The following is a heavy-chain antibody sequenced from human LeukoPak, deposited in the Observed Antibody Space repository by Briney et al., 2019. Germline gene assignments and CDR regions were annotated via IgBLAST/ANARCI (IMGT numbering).Heavy chain of an antibody. V-gene: IGHV3-23*01. CDR2: ISGSGGST. CDR1: GFTFSSYG. J-gene: IGHJ6*03. Sequence: PGGSLRLSCAASGFTFSSYGMSWVRQAPGKGLEWVSAISGSGGSTYYADSVKGRFTISRDNSKNTLYLQMNGLRAEDTAVYYCATHLYSYYYMDVWGKGTTVTISS. CDR3: ATHLYSYYYMDV.